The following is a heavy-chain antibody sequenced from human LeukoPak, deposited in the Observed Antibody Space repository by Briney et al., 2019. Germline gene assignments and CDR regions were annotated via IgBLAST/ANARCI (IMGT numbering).Heavy chain of an antibody. V-gene: IGHV4-30-4*02. CDR1: GGSISSGDYY. D-gene: IGHD6-19*01. Sequence: SETLSLTCTVSGGSISSGDYYWSWIRQPPGKGLEWIGYIHYSGSTYYNPSLKSRVTISVDTSKNQFSLKLSSVTAADTAVYYCARTLSSGWYTNPHYYYMDVWGKGTTVTVSS. CDR2: IHYSGST. CDR3: ARTLSSGWYTNPHYYYMDV. J-gene: IGHJ6*03.